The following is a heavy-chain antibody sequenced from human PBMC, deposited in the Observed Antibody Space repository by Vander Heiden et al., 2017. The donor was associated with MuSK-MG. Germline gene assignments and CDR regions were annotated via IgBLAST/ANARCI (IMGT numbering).Heavy chain of an antibody. J-gene: IGHJ4*02. CDR1: GGAFSCYY. D-gene: IGHD4-17*01. Sequence: QVPLQQLGAGPLKPSESLSLACAVYGGAFSCYYCVGIRQPPGKGLEWNGEINHSRSTNDNPSLKRRVTISVDTAKNQCAQKLSCVTAADTAVYYWAKSQAYGPGYWCQGTLVTVSS. V-gene: IGHV4-34*01. CDR3: AKSQAYGPGY. CDR2: INHSRST.